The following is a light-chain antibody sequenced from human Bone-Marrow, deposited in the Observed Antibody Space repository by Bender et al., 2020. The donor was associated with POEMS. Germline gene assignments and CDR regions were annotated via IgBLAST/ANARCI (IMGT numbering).Light chain of an antibody. CDR2: EVT. V-gene: IGLV2-23*02. CDR3: CSKGDSDTKV. J-gene: IGLJ3*02. CDR1: SSDVGSYNL. Sequence: QSALTQPASVSGSPGQSITISCTGSSSDVGSYNLVSWYQQHPGKAPKLIIYEVTKRPSGISNRFSASKSGHTASLTISGLQPEDEADYYGCSKGDSDTKVFGGETKLTGL.